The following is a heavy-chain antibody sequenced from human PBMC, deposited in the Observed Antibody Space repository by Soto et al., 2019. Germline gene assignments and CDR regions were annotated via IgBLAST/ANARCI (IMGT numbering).Heavy chain of an antibody. CDR2: ISESGGST. D-gene: IGHD6-13*01. V-gene: IGHV3-23*01. CDR1: GFSFSDYA. Sequence: GGSLRLSCAASGFSFSDYAMSWVRQAPGKGLEWVSVISESGGSTHYADSVRGRFTVSRDNSKNSLSLRMNSLRDEDTAVYFCAKISPYSSGWYSPIFDYWGQGALVTVSS. CDR3: AKISPYSSGWYSPIFDY. J-gene: IGHJ4*02.